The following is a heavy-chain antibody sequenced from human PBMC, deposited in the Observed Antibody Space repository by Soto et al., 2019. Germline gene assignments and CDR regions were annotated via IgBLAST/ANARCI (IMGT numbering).Heavy chain of an antibody. J-gene: IGHJ5*02. CDR1: GYTFSSYD. V-gene: IGHV1-8*01. CDR2: MNPNSGNT. D-gene: IGHD4-17*01. Sequence: ASVKVSCKASGYTFSSYDINWVRQATGQGLEWMGWMNPNSGNTGYAQKFQGRVTMTRNTSISTAYMELSSLRSEDTAVYYCARATNYGDYEGGWFDPWGQGTLVPVSS. CDR3: ARATNYGDYEGGWFDP.